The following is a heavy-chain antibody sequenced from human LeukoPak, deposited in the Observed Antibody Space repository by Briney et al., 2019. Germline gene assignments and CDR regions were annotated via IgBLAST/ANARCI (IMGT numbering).Heavy chain of an antibody. CDR3: ARSYCSSTSCFFFDY. D-gene: IGHD2-2*01. J-gene: IGHJ4*02. CDR1: GYTFTSYD. V-gene: IGHV1-8*03. CDR2: MNPNSGNT. Sequence: ASGKVSCKASGYTFTSYDINWVRQATGQGLEWMGWMNPNSGNTGYAQKFQGRVTITRNTSISTAYMELSSLRSEDTAVYYCARSYCSSTSCFFFDYWGQGTLVTVFS.